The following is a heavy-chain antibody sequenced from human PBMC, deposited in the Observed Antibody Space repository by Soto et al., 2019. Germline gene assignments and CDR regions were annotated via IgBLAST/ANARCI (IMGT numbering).Heavy chain of an antibody. Sequence: AGGSLRLSCAASGFTFSNSAMTWVRQAPGTGLEWVSAVSGSGGSTYYAGSVTGRFTISRDNSNNTLYLQMHRLRAEDTAIYYCAKSGGVFDYWGQGTLVTVSS. D-gene: IGHD3-10*01. CDR2: VSGSGGST. CDR1: GFTFSNSA. V-gene: IGHV3-23*01. CDR3: AKSGGVFDY. J-gene: IGHJ4*02.